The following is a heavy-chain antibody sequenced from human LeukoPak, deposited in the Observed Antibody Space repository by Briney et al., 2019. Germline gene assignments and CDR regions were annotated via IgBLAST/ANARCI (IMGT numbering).Heavy chain of an antibody. CDR2: IYYSGST. V-gene: IGHV4-59*01. CDR3: ARVGIAVAGKRYDAFDI. D-gene: IGHD6-19*01. J-gene: IGHJ3*02. Sequence: SETLSLTCTISGGSISSYYWSWIRQPPGKGLEWIGYIYYSGSTNYNPSLKSRVTISVDTSKNQFSLKLSSVTAADTAVYYCARVGIAVAGKRYDAFDIWGQGTMVTVSS. CDR1: GGSISSYY.